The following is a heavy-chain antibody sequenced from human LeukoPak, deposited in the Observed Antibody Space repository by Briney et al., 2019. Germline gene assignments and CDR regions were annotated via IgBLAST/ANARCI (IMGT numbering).Heavy chain of an antibody. J-gene: IGHJ4*02. D-gene: IGHD2-2*01. Sequence: SETLSLPCTVSGGSVSSGSYYWSWIRQPPGKGLEWIGYIYYSGSTNYNPSLKSRVTISVDTSKNQFSLKLSSVTAADTAVYYCARSHCSSTSCPDYFDYWGQGTLVTVSS. CDR2: IYYSGST. CDR3: ARSHCSSTSCPDYFDY. V-gene: IGHV4-61*01. CDR1: GGSVSSGSYY.